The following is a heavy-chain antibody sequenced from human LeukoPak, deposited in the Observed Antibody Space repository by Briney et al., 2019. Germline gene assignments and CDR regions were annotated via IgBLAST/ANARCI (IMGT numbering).Heavy chain of an antibody. CDR1: GFTFSSYA. V-gene: IGHV3-23*01. Sequence: PGGSLRLSCAASGFTFSSYAMSWVRQAPGKGLEWVSAISGSGGSTYYADSVKGRFTISRDNSKNTLYLQMNSLRAEDTAVYYCAKLWFGELEPDRGSWGQGTLVTVSS. J-gene: IGHJ4*02. D-gene: IGHD3-10*01. CDR3: AKLWFGELEPDRGS. CDR2: ISGSGGST.